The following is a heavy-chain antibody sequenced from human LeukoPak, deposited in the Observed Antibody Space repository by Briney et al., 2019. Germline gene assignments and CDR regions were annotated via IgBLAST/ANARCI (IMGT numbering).Heavy chain of an antibody. CDR2: IIPIFGTA. V-gene: IGHV1-69*05. D-gene: IGHD3-3*01. CDR1: GGTFSSYA. J-gene: IGHJ5*02. Sequence: SVKVSCKASGGTFSSYAISWVRQAPGQGLEWMGGIIPIFGTANYAQKFQGRVTITTDESTSTAYMELGSLRSEDTAVYYCARGDYDFWSGYPTQTNWFDPWGQGTLVTVSS. CDR3: ARGDYDFWSGYPTQTNWFDP.